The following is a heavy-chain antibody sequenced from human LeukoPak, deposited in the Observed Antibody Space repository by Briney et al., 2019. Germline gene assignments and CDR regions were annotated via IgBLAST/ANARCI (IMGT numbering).Heavy chain of an antibody. V-gene: IGHV7-4-1*02. J-gene: IGHJ4*02. CDR3: ARVPAYYYDSSGYAFDY. CDR1: GYTFSSYA. Sequence: GASVKVSCKASGYTFSSYAMNWVRQAPGQGLEWMGWINTNTGNPTYAQGFTGRFVFSLDTSVSTAYLQISSLKAEDTAVNYCARVPAYYYDSSGYAFDYWGQGTLVTVSS. D-gene: IGHD3-22*01. CDR2: INTNTGNP.